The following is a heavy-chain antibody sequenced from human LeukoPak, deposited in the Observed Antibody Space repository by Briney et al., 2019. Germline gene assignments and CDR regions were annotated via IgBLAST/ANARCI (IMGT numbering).Heavy chain of an antibody. V-gene: IGHV4-39*01. CDR2: LDSSGST. D-gene: IGHD4-23*01. CDR1: GGSISSRGDY. Sequence: SETLSLTCTVSGGSISSRGDYWGWIRQTPGKGLEWIGNLDSSGSTYYNPSLKSRVTISVGTSKNQFSLNLRSVTAADTATYFCSRSHDYGGLYFYYHMDVWGKGTTVTVSS. CDR3: SRSHDYGGLYFYYHMDV. J-gene: IGHJ6*03.